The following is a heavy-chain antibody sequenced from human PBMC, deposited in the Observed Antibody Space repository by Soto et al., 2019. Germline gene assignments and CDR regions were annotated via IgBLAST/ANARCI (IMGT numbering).Heavy chain of an antibody. CDR1: GFSFTTYA. D-gene: IGHD5-18*01. CDR3: ARAIETAMDPCDY. V-gene: IGHV3-30-3*01. J-gene: IGHJ4*02. Sequence: QVQLVESGGGVVQPGRSLRLSCAASGFSFTTYAMHWVRQAPGKGLEWVAVISDDGSIKYYADSVKGQFTISRDNSKNTFSLPMNSLRADDTAVYFCARAIETAMDPCDYWGKGTLVTVSS. CDR2: ISDDGSIK.